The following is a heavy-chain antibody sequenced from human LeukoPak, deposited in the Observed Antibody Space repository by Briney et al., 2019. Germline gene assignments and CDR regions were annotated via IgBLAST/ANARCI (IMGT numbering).Heavy chain of an antibody. D-gene: IGHD3-10*01. V-gene: IGHV3-23*01. CDR2: ISSRDTTT. CDR3: ARAPPWFGDKHYGLDV. CDR1: GFTLSTHG. J-gene: IGHJ6*02. Sequence: GGSLRLSCAGEGFTLSTHGMSWVRQAPGKGLEWVSSISSRDTTTNYADSVKGRFTISRDGSKNTLYLHLSSLRAEDKAVYYCARAPPWFGDKHYGLDVWGQGTTVTVSS.